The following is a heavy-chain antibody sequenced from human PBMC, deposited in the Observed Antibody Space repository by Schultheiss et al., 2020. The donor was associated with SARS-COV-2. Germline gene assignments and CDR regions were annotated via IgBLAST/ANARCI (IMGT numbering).Heavy chain of an antibody. V-gene: IGHV4-34*01. J-gene: IGHJ5*02. D-gene: IGHD2-2*01. CDR3: ASSWNCSSTSCYPTGGHWFDP. CDR1: GGSFSGYY. CDR2: INHSGST. Sequence: SETLSLTCAVYGGSFSGYYWSWIRQPPGKGLEWIGEINHSGSTNYNPSLKSRVTISVDTSKNQFSLKLSSVTAADTAVYYCASSWNCSSTSCYPTGGHWFDPWGQGTLVTVSS.